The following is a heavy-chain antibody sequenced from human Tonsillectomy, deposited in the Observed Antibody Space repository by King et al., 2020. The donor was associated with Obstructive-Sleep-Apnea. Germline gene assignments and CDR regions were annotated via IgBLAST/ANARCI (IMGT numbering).Heavy chain of an antibody. D-gene: IGHD4-17*01. CDR3: EREFNDYEDFYGLEV. CDR2: ISYDGDNK. V-gene: IGHV3-30*04. J-gene: IGHJ6*02. CDR1: GFTFRSYA. Sequence: LVESGGGVVQPGRSLRLSCATSGFTFRSYAMPWVRQAQCKGLDGVAVISYDGDNKHYAESVNGRFTISRDNSQNMLYLQTNSLRAEDTAVYYCEREFNDYEDFYGLEVWRQGTTVTAYS.